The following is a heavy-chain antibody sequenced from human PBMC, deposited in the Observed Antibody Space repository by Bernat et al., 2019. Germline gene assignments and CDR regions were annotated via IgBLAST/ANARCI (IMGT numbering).Heavy chain of an antibody. CDR2: IYYSGST. Sequence: QLQLQESGPGLVKPSETLSLTCTVSGGSISSSSYYWGWIRQPPGKGLEWIGSIYYSGSTYDNPSLKRRVTISVDTSKNQFSLKLSSVTAADTAVDYCARQVCGYYDFWGGAYYGMDFWGQGTTVTVSS. CDR3: ARQVCGYYDFWGGAYYGMDF. V-gene: IGHV4-39*01. J-gene: IGHJ6*02. CDR1: GGSISSSSYY. D-gene: IGHD3-3*01.